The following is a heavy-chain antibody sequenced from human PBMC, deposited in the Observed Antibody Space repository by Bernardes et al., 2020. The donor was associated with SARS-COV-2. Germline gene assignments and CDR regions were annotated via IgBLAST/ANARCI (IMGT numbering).Heavy chain of an antibody. CDR2: ISYDGDHA. J-gene: IGHJ6*02. D-gene: IGHD3-10*01. V-gene: IGHV3-30*03. CDR1: GFTFKNYG. CDR3: ARDFFGGMDA. Sequence: GSTLKVSCAVSGFTFKNYGFHWVRRGPGKGLEWVGHISYDGDHAYYADSVKGRSTMSRDRSKDTVYLQMNSLRVEDTAVYYCARDFFGGMDAWGQGMTVTVSS.